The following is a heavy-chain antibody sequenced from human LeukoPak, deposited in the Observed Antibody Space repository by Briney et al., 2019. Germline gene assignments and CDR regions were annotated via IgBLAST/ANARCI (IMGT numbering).Heavy chain of an antibody. CDR3: ARGHSYTMVRGVIVDAFHI. D-gene: IGHD3-10*01. J-gene: IGHJ3*02. CDR2: INHSGST. V-gene: IGHV4-34*01. CDR1: GGSFSGYY. Sequence: SETLSLTCAVYGGSFSGYYWSWIRQPPGKGLEWIGEINHSGSTNYNPSLKSRVTISVDTSKNQFSLKLSSVTAADTAVYYCARGHSYTMVRGVIVDAFHIWARRTMVTVST.